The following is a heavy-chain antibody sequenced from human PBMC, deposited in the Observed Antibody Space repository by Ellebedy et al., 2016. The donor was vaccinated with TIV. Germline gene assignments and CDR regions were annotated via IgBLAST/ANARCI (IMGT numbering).Heavy chain of an antibody. CDR2: MNPTRGNT. D-gene: IGHD4-17*01. CDR1: GYTFMSYD. Sequence: ASVKVSCKAFGYTFMSYDINWVRQATGQGLEWMGWMNPTRGNTGFAQRVQGRVTMTRNTSIYTAYMELSSLRSEDTAVYYCAIGSGEYNENGDWCDPWGQGTLVTVSS. J-gene: IGHJ5*02. CDR3: AIGSGEYNENGDWCDP. V-gene: IGHV1-8*01.